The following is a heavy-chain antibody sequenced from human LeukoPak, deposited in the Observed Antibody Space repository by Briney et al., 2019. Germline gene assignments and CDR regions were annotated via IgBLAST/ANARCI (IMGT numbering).Heavy chain of an antibody. V-gene: IGHV3-43*01. D-gene: IGHD3-3*01. Sequence: PGGSLRLSCAASGFTFDDYTMHWVRQAPGKGLEWVSLISWDGGSTYYADSVKGRFTISRDNSKNSLYLQMNSLRTEDTALYYCAKEVYYDFWSGSPPHYYYYYMDVWGKGTTVTVSS. CDR1: GFTFDDYT. CDR3: AKEVYYDFWSGSPPHYYYYYMDV. J-gene: IGHJ6*03. CDR2: ISWDGGST.